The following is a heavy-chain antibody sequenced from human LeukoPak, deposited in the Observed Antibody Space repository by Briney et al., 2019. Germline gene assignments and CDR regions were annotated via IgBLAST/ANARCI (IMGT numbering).Heavy chain of an antibody. CDR3: ARDCQGGATCNDY. J-gene: IGHJ4*02. D-gene: IGHD1-26*01. CDR1: GGTFSSYA. CDR2: IIPIFGTA. Sequence: ASVKVSCKASGGTFSSYAISWVRQAPGQGLEWMGGIIPIFGTANYAQKFQGRVTITADESTSTAYMELSSLRSEDTAVYYCARDCQGGATCNDYWGQGTLVTVSS. V-gene: IGHV1-69*13.